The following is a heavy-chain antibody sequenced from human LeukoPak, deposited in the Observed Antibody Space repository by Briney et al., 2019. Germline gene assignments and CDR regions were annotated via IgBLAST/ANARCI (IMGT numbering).Heavy chain of an antibody. J-gene: IGHJ5*02. V-gene: IGHV3-21*01. D-gene: IGHD2-15*01. Sequence: GGSLRLSCAASGFTFSTYSMNWVRQAPGTGLEWVSSISSSSSYIYYADSVKGRFTISRDNAKNSLYLQMNSLRAEDTAVYYCARSDVVTNWFDPWGQGTLVTVSS. CDR3: ARSDVVTNWFDP. CDR2: ISSSSSYI. CDR1: GFTFSTYS.